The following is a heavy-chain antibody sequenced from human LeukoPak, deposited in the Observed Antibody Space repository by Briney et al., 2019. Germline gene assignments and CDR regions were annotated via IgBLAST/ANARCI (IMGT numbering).Heavy chain of an antibody. CDR1: GYTFTDYY. CDR2: INPNSGGT. J-gene: IGHJ4*02. Sequence: ASVKVSCKASGYTFTDYYIHWVRQAPGQGLEWMGWINPNSGGTNYAQKFQGRVTMTRDTSISTAYMELSRLRSDDTAVYYCARAYSSSWPYYFDYWGQGTLVTVSS. CDR3: ARAYSSSWPYYFDY. D-gene: IGHD6-13*01. V-gene: IGHV1-2*02.